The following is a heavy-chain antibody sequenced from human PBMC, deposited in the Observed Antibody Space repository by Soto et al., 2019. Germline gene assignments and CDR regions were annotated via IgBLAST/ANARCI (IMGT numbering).Heavy chain of an antibody. J-gene: IGHJ4*02. CDR2: INEGAFT. V-gene: IGHV4-34*01. D-gene: IGHD3-22*01. CDR1: GGCFSGYY. Sequence: PSQPLSLTRAVYGGCFSGYYRRWIRQPPWKGLEWIGDINEGAFTNFNPSLESRLTISVDTSKKEYSLKLTSVTAADTAVYFCARGPHYYESSGQSQSDYWGQGTLVTVS. CDR3: ARGPHYYESSGQSQSDY.